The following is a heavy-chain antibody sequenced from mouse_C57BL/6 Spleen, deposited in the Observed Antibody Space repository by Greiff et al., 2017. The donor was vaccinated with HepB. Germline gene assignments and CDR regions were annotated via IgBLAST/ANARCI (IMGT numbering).Heavy chain of an antibody. J-gene: IGHJ3*01. Sequence: DVKLVESGPGMVKPSQSLSLTCTVTGYSITSGYDWHWIRHFPGNKLEWMGYISYSGSTNYNPSLKSRISITHDTSKNHFFLKLNSVTTEDTATYYCARGTWAWFAYWGQGTLVTVSA. CDR2: ISYSGST. CDR1: GYSITSGYD. CDR3: ARGTWAWFAY. D-gene: IGHD3-3*01. V-gene: IGHV3-1*01.